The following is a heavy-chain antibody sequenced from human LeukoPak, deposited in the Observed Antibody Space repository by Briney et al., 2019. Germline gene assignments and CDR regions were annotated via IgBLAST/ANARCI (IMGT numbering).Heavy chain of an antibody. CDR2: INHSGST. V-gene: IGHV4-34*01. J-gene: IGHJ4*02. CDR3: VRAGVVRPGRFDY. Sequence: PSETLSLTCAVYGGSFSGYYWSWIRQPPGKGLEWIGEINHSGSTNYNPSLKSRVTISVDTSKNQFSLKLSSVTAADTAVYYCVRAGVVRPGRFDYWGQGTLVTVSS. D-gene: IGHD3-3*01. CDR1: GGSFSGYY.